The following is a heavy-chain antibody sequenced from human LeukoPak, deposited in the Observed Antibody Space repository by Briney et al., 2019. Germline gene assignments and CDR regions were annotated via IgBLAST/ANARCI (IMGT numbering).Heavy chain of an antibody. CDR1: GFTFGDYA. CDR3: TRVEYYYDSSGYSPEYYFDY. D-gene: IGHD3-22*01. J-gene: IGHJ4*02. V-gene: IGHV3-49*03. Sequence: GGSLRLSCTASGFTFGDYAMSWFRQAPGKGLEWVGFIRSKAYGGTTEYAASVKGRFTISRDDSKSIAYLQMNSLKTEDTAVYYCTRVEYYYDSSGYSPEYYFDYWGQGTLVTVSS. CDR2: IRSKAYGGTT.